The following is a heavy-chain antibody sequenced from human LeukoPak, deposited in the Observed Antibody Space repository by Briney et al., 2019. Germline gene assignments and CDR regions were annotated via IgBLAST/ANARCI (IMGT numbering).Heavy chain of an antibody. CDR2: ITSSSSYI. V-gene: IGHV3-21*01. CDR1: GFTFSSYA. CDR3: ARHVVAVGFDY. D-gene: IGHD3-22*01. Sequence: KTGGSLRLSCAASGFTFSSYAMSWVRQAPGKGLEWVSSITSSSSYIYYADSVKGRFTISRDNAKNSLCLQMNSLRAEDTAVYYCARHVVAVGFDYWGQGTLVTVSS. J-gene: IGHJ4*02.